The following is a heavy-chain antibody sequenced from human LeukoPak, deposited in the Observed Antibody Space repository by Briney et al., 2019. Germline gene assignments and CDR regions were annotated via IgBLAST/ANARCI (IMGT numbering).Heavy chain of an antibody. D-gene: IGHD4-11*01. CDR2: ISPNSGGT. J-gene: IGHJ5*02. CDR1: GYTFTGYY. V-gene: IGHV1-2*02. Sequence: ASVKVSCKASGYTFTGYYMHWVRQAPGQGLEWMGWISPNSGGTNYAQKFQGRVTMTRDTSISTAYMELSRLRSDDTAVYYRARVPRYSNYAFAWFDPWGQGTLVTVSS. CDR3: ARVPRYSNYAFAWFDP.